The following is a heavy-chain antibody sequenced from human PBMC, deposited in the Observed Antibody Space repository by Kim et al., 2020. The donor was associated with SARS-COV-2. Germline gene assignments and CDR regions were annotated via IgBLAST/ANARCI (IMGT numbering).Heavy chain of an antibody. CDR2: INPKSGAT. J-gene: IGHJ4*02. V-gene: IGHV1-2*02. CDR3: AKFNGGPLSAAGTG. CDR1: GYTFTDNY. D-gene: IGHD6-19*01. Sequence: ASVKVSCKASGYTFTDNYMHWVRQAPGQGLEWMGWINPKSGATNYAQMFQGRVTMTRDTSFSTAYMEMTRLTSDDTAVYYCAKFNGGPLSAAGTGWGQGTLVTVSS.